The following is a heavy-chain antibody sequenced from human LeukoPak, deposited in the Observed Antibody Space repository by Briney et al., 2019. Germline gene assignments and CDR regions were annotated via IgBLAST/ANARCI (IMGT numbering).Heavy chain of an antibody. CDR3: ARDWESLTGYFSVNWFDP. Sequence: SETLSLTCTVSGGSISSYYWSWIRQPAGKGLEWIGRIYTSGSTNYNPSLKSRVTMSVDTSENQFSLKLSSVTAADTAVYYCARDWESLTGYFSVNWFDPWGQGTLVTVSS. D-gene: IGHD3-9*01. J-gene: IGHJ5*02. CDR2: IYTSGST. CDR1: GGSISSYY. V-gene: IGHV4-4*07.